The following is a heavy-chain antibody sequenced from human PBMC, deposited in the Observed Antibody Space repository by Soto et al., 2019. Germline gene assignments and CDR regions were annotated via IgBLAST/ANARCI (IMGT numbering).Heavy chain of an antibody. J-gene: IGHJ6*02. D-gene: IGHD6-19*01. V-gene: IGHV3-21*01. CDR3: ARDLKVAGTNSFYYYGMDV. CDR2: ISRSSRNI. Sequence: GGSLRFSCADSGVTFSNYTMNWVRQAPGKGLEWVSSISRSSRNIYYADSLKGRFTISRDNAKNALYLQMNSLRAEDTAVYYCARDLKVAGTNSFYYYGMDVWGQGTTVTVSS. CDR1: GVTFSNYT.